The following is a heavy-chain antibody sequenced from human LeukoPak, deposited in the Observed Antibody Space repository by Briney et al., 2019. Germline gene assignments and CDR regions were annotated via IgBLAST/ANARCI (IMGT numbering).Heavy chain of an antibody. J-gene: IGHJ4*02. CDR3: AKSGGGDILTGYNYFDF. D-gene: IGHD3-9*01. V-gene: IGHV3-9*01. Sequence: GRSLRLSCAASGFAFGDYAMHWVRQPPGKGLEWVSGINWNRGSIAYADPVKGRFTISRDNAKNSLYLQMNSLRVEDTALYYCAKSGGGDILTGYNYFDFWGQGTLVAVSS. CDR2: INWNRGSI. CDR1: GFAFGDYA.